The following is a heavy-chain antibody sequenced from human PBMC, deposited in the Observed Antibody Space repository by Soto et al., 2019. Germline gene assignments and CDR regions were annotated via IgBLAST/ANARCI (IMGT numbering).Heavy chain of an antibody. CDR1: GFTFSSYT. V-gene: IGHV3-23*01. CDR2: IIGSGTST. J-gene: IGHJ4*02. Sequence: GGSLRLSCAASGFTFSSYTMTWVRQAPGKGQEWISVIIGSGTSTYYADSVKGRFTISRDNSKNTLYLLMIGLRAEDTAVYYCARLPNIGPNPPFDHWGQGILVTVSS. D-gene: IGHD2-15*01. CDR3: ARLPNIGPNPPFDH.